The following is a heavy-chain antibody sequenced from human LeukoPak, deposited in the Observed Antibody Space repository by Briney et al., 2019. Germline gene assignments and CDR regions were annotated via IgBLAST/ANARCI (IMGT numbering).Heavy chain of an antibody. J-gene: IGHJ4*02. Sequence: ASVKVSCKASGYTFINYGITWVRQAPGQGLEWMGWSSPYNGKTNYAQKLQGRVTMTTDTSTNTAYMELRSLRSDDTAVYYCARDAGYCTGGSCWYFDHWGQGTLVTVSS. CDR3: ARDAGYCTGGSCWYFDH. V-gene: IGHV1-18*01. CDR1: GYTFINYG. D-gene: IGHD2-15*01. CDR2: SSPYNGKT.